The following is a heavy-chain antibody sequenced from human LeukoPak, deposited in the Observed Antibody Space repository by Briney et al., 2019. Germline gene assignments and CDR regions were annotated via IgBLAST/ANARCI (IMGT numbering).Heavy chain of an antibody. CDR2: FDPEDGET. V-gene: IGHV1-24*01. J-gene: IGHJ3*02. D-gene: IGHD3-3*01. CDR1: GYTLTELS. Sequence: ASVKVSCKVSGYTLTELSMHWVRQAPGKGLEWMGGFDPEDGETIYAQKFQGRVTMTEDTSTDTAYMELSSLRSEDTAVYYCATRPTIFGVVILDDAFDIWGQGTMVTVSS. CDR3: ATRPTIFGVVILDDAFDI.